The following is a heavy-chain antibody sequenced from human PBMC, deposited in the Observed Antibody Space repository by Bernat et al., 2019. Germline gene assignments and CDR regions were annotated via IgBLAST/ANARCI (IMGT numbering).Heavy chain of an antibody. CDR3: ARNYFSDIVVVVAATRGAFDI. Sequence: QVQLVESGGGLVKPGGSLRLSCAASGFTFSDYYMSWIRQAPGKGLEWVSYISSSGSTIYYADSVKGRFTISRDNAKNSLYLQMNSLRAEDTAVYYCARNYFSDIVVVVAATRGAFDIWGQGTMVTVSS. D-gene: IGHD2-15*01. V-gene: IGHV3-11*04. J-gene: IGHJ3*02. CDR1: GFTFSDYY. CDR2: ISSSGSTI.